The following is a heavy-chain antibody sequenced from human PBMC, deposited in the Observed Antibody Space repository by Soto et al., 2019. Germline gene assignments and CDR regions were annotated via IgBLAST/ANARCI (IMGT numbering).Heavy chain of an antibody. CDR1: GYDFTQNY. CDR3: GRQVISASSARPLLDL. CDR2: IDLSDSNN. J-gene: IGHJ4*02. Sequence: PGESLKISCKVSGYDFTQNYISWVRQTPGTGLEWVGRIDLSDSNNSYSTPFRGHVTISDDTSTTTSYLELRSMRASDSGMYFCGRQVISASSARPLLDLWGQGTLVTVSS. D-gene: IGHD6-6*01. V-gene: IGHV5-10-1*01.